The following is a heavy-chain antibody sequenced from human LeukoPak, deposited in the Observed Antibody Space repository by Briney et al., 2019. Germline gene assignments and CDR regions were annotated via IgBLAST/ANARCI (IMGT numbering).Heavy chain of an antibody. J-gene: IGHJ4*02. CDR3: ARAPTVTAESAFGY. CDR2: INSNGGST. V-gene: IGHV3-64*01. CDR1: GYTFSNYA. D-gene: IGHD4-17*01. Sequence: SGGGVVQSGGSLRLSCVASGYTFSNYAMHWVRQTPGKGLEYVSGINSNGGSTQYASSVKGRFTISRDNSKDTLYLQMGSLRSEDMAVYYCARAPTVTAESAFGYWGQGTLVTVSS.